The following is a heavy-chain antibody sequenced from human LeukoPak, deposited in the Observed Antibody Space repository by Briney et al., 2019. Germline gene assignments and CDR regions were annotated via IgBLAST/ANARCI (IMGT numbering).Heavy chain of an antibody. CDR3: ARGRGMIPAATNWFDP. J-gene: IGHJ5*02. CDR1: GGSFSGYY. Sequence: SETLSLTCAVYGGSFSGYYWSWIRQPPGKGLEWIGEMNHSGSTNYNPSLKSRVTISVDTSKNQFSLKLSSVTAADTAVYYCARGRGMIPAATNWFDPWGQGTLVTVSS. CDR2: MNHSGST. D-gene: IGHD2-2*01. V-gene: IGHV4-34*01.